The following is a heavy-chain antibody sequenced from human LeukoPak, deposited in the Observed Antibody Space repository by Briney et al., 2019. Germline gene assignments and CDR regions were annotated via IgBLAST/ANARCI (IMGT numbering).Heavy chain of an antibody. CDR2: IKQDGSEK. CDR1: GFTFSIYW. Sequence: GGSLRLSCAASGFTFSIYWMSWVRQAPGKGLEWVANIKQDGSEKYYVGSVKGRFTISRDNAKNSLYLQMNSLRAEDTAVYYCARVKPDYGDPFDYWGQGTLVTVSS. V-gene: IGHV3-7*01. J-gene: IGHJ4*02. D-gene: IGHD4-17*01. CDR3: ARVKPDYGDPFDY.